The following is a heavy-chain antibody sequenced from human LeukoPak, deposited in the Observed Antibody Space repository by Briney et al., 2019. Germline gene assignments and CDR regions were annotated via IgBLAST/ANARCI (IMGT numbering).Heavy chain of an antibody. CDR3: ARDRLLADY. CDR2: IYYSGST. D-gene: IGHD3-22*01. Sequence: SETLSLTCTVSGGSISSSSYYWGWIRQPPGKGLEWIGSIYYSGSTYYNPSLKSRVTISVDTSKNQFSLKLSSVTAADTAVYYCARDRLLADYWGQGTLVTVSS. CDR1: GGSISSSSYY. J-gene: IGHJ4*02. V-gene: IGHV4-39*02.